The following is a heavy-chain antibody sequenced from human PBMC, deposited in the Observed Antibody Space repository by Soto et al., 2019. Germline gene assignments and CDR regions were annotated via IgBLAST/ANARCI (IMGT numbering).Heavy chain of an antibody. CDR2: ISYDGANE. CDR1: GFTFSSYG. J-gene: IGHJ6*02. V-gene: IGHV3-30*03. D-gene: IGHD6-6*01. CDR3: ARSTSSTLNYYYGMDV. Sequence: GGSLRLSCAASGFTFSSYGMHWVRQAPGKGLEWVAVISYDGANEYYADSVKGRFTIARDNSRNTLYLQMNSLRIGDTAVFFCARSTSSTLNYYYGMDVWGQGTTVTVSS.